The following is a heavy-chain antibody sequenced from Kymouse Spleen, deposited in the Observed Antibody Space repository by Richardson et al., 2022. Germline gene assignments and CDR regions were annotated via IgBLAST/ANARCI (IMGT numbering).Heavy chain of an antibody. V-gene: IGHV3-73*02. CDR3: TRQGGSGSSSYYYYYGMDV. CDR1: GFTFSGSA. J-gene: IGHJ6*02. D-gene: IGHD3-10*01. CDR2: IRSKANSYAT. Sequence: EVQLVESGGGLVQPGGSLKLSCAASGFTFSGSAMHWVRQASGKGLEWVGRIRSKANSYATAYAASVKGRFTISRDDSKNTAYLQMNSLKTEDTAVYYCTRQGGSGSSSYYYYYGMDVWGQGTTVTVSS.